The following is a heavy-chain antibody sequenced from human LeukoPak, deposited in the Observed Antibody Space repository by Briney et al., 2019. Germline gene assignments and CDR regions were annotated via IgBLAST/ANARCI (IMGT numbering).Heavy chain of an antibody. V-gene: IGHV3-23*01. J-gene: IGHJ4*02. CDR3: ARCTTGRTFGSLREIKRSREIDY. CDR2: ISSSGGST. D-gene: IGHD1-1*01. Sequence: GGSLRLSCAASGFTLSSYAMSWVRQAPGKGLQWVSGISSSGGSTYYVDSVKGRFTISTDNSKNTLYLQMNSLRVEDTAVYYCARCTTGRTFGSLREIKRSREIDYWGQGTLVTVSS. CDR1: GFTLSSYA.